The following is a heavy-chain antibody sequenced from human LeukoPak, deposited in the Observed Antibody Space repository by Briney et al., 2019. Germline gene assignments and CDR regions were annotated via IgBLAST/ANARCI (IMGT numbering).Heavy chain of an antibody. Sequence: KASETLSLTCAVYGGSFSGYYWSWIRQPPGKGLEWIGEINHSGSTNHNPSLKSRVTISVDTSKNQFSLKLSSVTAADTAVYYCARGSLRDRAFDIWGQGTMVTVSS. V-gene: IGHV4-34*01. J-gene: IGHJ3*02. CDR3: ARGSLRDRAFDI. CDR2: INHSGST. CDR1: GGSFSGYY.